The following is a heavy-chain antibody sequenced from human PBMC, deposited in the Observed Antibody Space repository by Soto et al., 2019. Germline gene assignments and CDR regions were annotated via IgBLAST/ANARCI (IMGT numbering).Heavy chain of an antibody. V-gene: IGHV4-4*07. J-gene: IGHJ4*02. D-gene: IGHD2-21*02. Sequence: EALSLTCTVSGGSISSYYWSWIRQPAGKGLEWIGRIYTSGSTNYNPSLKSRVTMSVDTSKNQFSLKLSSVTAADTAVYYCARETGYCGGDCYYYFDYWGQGTLVTVSS. CDR3: ARETGYCGGDCYYYFDY. CDR2: IYTSGST. CDR1: GGSISSYY.